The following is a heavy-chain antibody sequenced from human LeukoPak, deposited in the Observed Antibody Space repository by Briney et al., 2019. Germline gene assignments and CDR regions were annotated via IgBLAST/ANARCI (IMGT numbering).Heavy chain of an antibody. D-gene: IGHD1-7*01. CDR2: TYYRSKWYN. CDR1: GDSVSSNSAA. CDR3: ATELGNYGELGFDP. J-gene: IGHJ5*02. V-gene: IGHV6-1*01. Sequence: SQTLSLTCAISGDSVSSNSAAWNWIRQSPSSGLEWRGRTYYRSKWYNDYAVSVKSRITINPDTSKNQFSLQLNSVTPEDTAVYYCATELGNYGELGFDPWGQGTLVTVSS.